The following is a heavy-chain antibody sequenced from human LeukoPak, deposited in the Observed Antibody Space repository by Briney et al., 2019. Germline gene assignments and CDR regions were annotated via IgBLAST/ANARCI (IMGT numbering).Heavy chain of an antibody. CDR2: ISWNSGSI. CDR3: ARALAVAGPYYFDY. V-gene: IGHV3-9*01. CDR1: GFTFDDYA. Sequence: GGSLRLSCAASGFTFDDYAMHWVRQAPGKGLEWVSGISWNSGSIGYADSVKGRFTISRDNAKNSLYLQMNSLRAEDTAVYYCARALAVAGPYYFDYWGQGTLVTVSS. D-gene: IGHD6-19*01. J-gene: IGHJ4*02.